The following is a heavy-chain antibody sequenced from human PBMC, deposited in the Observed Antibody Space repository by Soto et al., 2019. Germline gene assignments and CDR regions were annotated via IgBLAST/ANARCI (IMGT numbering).Heavy chain of an antibody. CDR1: GFTVSSNY. V-gene: IGHV3-53*01. Sequence: EVQLVESGGGLIQPGGSLRLSCAASGFTVSSNYMSWVRQAPGKGLERVSVIYSGGSTYYADSVKGRFTISRDNSKNTLYRQMSSLRAEDTAVYYCARAGAGASYGMDVWGQGTTVTVSS. J-gene: IGHJ6*02. D-gene: IGHD3-10*01. CDR2: IYSGGST. CDR3: ARAGAGASYGMDV.